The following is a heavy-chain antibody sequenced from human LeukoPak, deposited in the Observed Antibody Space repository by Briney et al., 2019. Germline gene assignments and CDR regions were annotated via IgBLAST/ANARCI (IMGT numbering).Heavy chain of an antibody. CDR2: IIPIFDTA. CDR1: GGTFSSYA. V-gene: IGHV1-69*13. D-gene: IGHD3-10*01. Sequence: ASVKVSCKASGGTFSSYAISWVRQAPGQGLEWMGGIIPIFDTANYAQKFQGRVTITADESTSTAYMELSSLRSEDTAVYYCARDKLEYYYGSSWGQGTLVTVSS. CDR3: ARDKLEYYYGSS. J-gene: IGHJ4*02.